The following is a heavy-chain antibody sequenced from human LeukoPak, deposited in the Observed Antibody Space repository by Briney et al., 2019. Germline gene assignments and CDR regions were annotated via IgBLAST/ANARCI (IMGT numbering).Heavy chain of an antibody. CDR2: MNPNSGNT. CDR1: GYTFTSYD. CDR3: ARAAMVRGVIIPTRYYYGMDV. J-gene: IGHJ6*02. Sequence: ASVKVSCKASGYTFTSYDINWVRQATGQGLEWMGWMNPNSGNTGYAQKFQGRVTMTMNTSISTAYMELSSLRSEDTAVYYCARAAMVRGVIIPTRYYYGMDVWGQGTTVTVSS. D-gene: IGHD3-10*01. V-gene: IGHV1-8*01.